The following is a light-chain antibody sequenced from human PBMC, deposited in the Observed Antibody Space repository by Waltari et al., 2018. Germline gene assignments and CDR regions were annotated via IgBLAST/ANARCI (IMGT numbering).Light chain of an antibody. CDR2: GTS. V-gene: IGKV3-15*01. Sequence: EIVMTQPPATLSVSPGDRATLSCRASQSVSCYLAWYQQKPGQAPRLLFYGTSTRATGIPARFSGSGSGTEFTLTISSLQSEDFAVYYCQQYNNGGTFGPGTKLEIK. CDR3: QQYNNGGT. CDR1: QSVSCY. J-gene: IGKJ2*02.